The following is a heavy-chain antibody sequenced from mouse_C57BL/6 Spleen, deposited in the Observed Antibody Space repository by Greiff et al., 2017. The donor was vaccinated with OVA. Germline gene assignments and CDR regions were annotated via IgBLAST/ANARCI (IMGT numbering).Heavy chain of an antibody. CDR1: GFNIKDYY. J-gene: IGHJ4*01. CDR2: IDPEDGET. CDR3: ARASGSPYYAMDY. V-gene: IGHV14-2*01. Sequence: VQLQQSGAELVKPGASVKLSCTASGFNIKDYYMHWVKQRTEQGLEWIGRIDPEDGETKYAQKFQGKATITADPSANTAYLQLSSLTSEDTAVYYCARASGSPYYAMDYWGQGTSVTVSS.